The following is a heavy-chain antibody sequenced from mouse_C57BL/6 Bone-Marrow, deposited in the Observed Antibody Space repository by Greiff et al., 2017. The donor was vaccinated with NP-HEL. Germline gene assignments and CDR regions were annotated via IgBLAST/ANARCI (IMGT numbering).Heavy chain of an antibody. Sequence: QVQLQQPGAELVKPGASVKLSCKASGYTFTSYWMQWVKQRPGQGLEWIGEIDPSDSYTNYNQKFKGKATLTVDTSSSTAYMQLSSLTSEDSAVYYCVRWGKRFAYWGQGTLVTVSA. J-gene: IGHJ3*01. D-gene: IGHD2-1*01. V-gene: IGHV1-50*01. CDR2: IDPSDSYT. CDR3: VRWGKRFAY. CDR1: GYTFTSYW.